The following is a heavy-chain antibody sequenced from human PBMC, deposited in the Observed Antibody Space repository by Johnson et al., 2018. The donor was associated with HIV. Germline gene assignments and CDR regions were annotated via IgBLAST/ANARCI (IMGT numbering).Heavy chain of an antibody. V-gene: IGHV3-30*04. CDR2: ISYDGKNE. J-gene: IGHJ3*02. D-gene: IGHD6-13*01. CDR3: ARLPSGYSRDEFNI. Sequence: QVQLVESGGGLVQPGGSLRLSCAASGFTFDDYAMHWVRQAPGKGLEWMAFISYDGKNEYYADSVRGRFTISRDNSKNTLYVQMNSLRAEDTAVYFCARLPSGYSRDEFNIWGQGTMVTVSS. CDR1: GFTFDDYA.